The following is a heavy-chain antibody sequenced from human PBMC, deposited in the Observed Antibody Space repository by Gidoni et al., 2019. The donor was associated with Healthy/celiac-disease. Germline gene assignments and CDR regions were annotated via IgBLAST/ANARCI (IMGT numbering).Heavy chain of an antibody. J-gene: IGHJ5*02. Sequence: QVQLVQSGAAVKKPGSSVKVSCQASGGPFSSYAISWVRQAPGQGLEGMGGIIPIFGTANYAQKYQGRVTITADESTSTAYMELSSLRSEDTAVYYCARFWISSGWYEGWFDPWGQGTLVTVSS. D-gene: IGHD6-19*01. CDR2: IIPIFGTA. CDR3: ARFWISSGWYEGWFDP. V-gene: IGHV1-69*01. CDR1: GGPFSSYA.